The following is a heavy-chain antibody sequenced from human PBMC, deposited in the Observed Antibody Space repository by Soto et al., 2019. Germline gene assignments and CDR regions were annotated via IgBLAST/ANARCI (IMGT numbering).Heavy chain of an antibody. J-gene: IGHJ6*02. CDR3: ARALVTDYNSRDYHYYFAMDV. CDR1: GVVLGSDAYY. CDR2: VYHTGTT. Sequence: PSETLSLTCTVSGVVLGSDAYYWSWIRHLPGKGLEWIANVYHTGTTYYNPSLKSRVSMSVDTSQNQFSLILASVTAADTAVYYCARALVTDYNSRDYHYYFAMDVWGQGTSVTVSS. D-gene: IGHD3-22*01. V-gene: IGHV4-31*03.